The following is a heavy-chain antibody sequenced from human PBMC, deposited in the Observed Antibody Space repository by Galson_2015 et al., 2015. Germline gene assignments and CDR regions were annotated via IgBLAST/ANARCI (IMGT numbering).Heavy chain of an antibody. CDR2: IRSNGGST. V-gene: IGHV3-64*02. CDR3: ARHGGYSSTWYQGGLDS. Sequence: SLRLSCAASGFTFSQYPMHWVRQAPGKGLEYVSSIRSNGGSTYYAESVNGRFTISRDNSRNTLYLQMGSLRTEDMAIYYCARHGGYSSTWYQGGLDSWGQGTLVTVSS. D-gene: IGHD6-13*01. CDR1: GFTFSQYP. J-gene: IGHJ4*02.